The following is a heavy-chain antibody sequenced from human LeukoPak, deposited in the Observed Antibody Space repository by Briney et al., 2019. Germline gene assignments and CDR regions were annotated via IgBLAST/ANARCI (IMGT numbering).Heavy chain of an antibody. CDR3: ARGGYYGSGSYPFDY. CDR1: GGSISSNSYY. J-gene: IGHJ4*02. Sequence: ASETLSLTCTVSGGSISSNSYYWGWIRQPPGKGLEWIGSIYYSGTTYYNPSLKGRVTTSVDTAKKQFSQKLRSVTAADTAVYYCARGGYYGSGSYPFDYWGQGTLVTVSS. D-gene: IGHD3-10*01. CDR2: IYYSGTT. V-gene: IGHV4-39*07.